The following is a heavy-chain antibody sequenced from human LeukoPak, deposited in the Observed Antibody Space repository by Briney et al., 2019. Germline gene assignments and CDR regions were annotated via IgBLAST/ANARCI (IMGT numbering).Heavy chain of an antibody. CDR3: ANTPLEYSSSQEDY. CDR2: IYYSGST. V-gene: IGHV4-39*07. CDR1: GGSISSSSYY. D-gene: IGHD6-13*01. Sequence: SETLSLTCTVSGGSISSSSYYWGWIRQPPGKGLEWIGSIYYSGSTYYNPSLKSRVTISVDTSKNQFSLKLSSVTAADTAVYYCANTPLEYSSSQEDYWGQGTLVTVSS. J-gene: IGHJ4*02.